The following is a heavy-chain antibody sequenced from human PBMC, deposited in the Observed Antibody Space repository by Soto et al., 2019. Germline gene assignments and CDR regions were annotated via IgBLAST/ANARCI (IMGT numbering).Heavy chain of an antibody. J-gene: IGHJ4*02. D-gene: IGHD1-26*01. Sequence: SETLSLTCTVSGGSISSSSYYWGWIRQPPGKGLEWIGSIYYSGSTYYNPSLKSRVTISVDTSKNQFSLKLSSVTAADTAVYYCASTRGATRDYWGQGTLVTVSS. CDR1: GGSISSSSYY. CDR2: IYYSGST. CDR3: ASTRGATRDY. V-gene: IGHV4-39*01.